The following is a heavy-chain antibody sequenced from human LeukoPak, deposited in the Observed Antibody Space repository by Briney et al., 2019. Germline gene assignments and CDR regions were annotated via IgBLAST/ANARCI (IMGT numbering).Heavy chain of an antibody. V-gene: IGHV1-2*02. CDR1: GYTFTGYY. Sequence: ASVKVSCKASGYTFTGYYMHWVRQAPGQGLEWMGWINPNSGGTNYAQKFQGRVTMTRDTSISTAYMELSRLRSDDTAVYYCARVGNRHNNWFDPWGQGTLVTVSS. CDR2: INPNSGGT. CDR3: ARVGNRHNNWFDP. D-gene: IGHD1-14*01. J-gene: IGHJ5*02.